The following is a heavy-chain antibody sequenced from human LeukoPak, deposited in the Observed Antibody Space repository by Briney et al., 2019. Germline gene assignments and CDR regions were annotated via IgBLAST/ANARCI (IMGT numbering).Heavy chain of an antibody. CDR2: ISTDGGNT. CDR3: ASQLGYCSDGSCYFDF. CDR1: GFTFSNYA. J-gene: IGHJ4*02. Sequence: GGSLRLSCAASGFTFSNYAMSWVRQAPGRGLEWISAISTDGGNTYYADSVKGRFTISRDKSKNTAHLQMNSLRAEDTAVYHCASQLGYCSDGSCYFDFWGQGTLVTVYS. D-gene: IGHD2-15*01. V-gene: IGHV3-23*01.